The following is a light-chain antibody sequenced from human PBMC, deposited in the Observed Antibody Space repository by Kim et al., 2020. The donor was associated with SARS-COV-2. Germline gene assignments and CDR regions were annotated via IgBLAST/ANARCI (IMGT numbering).Light chain of an antibody. V-gene: IGKV1-33*01. Sequence: DIQMTQSPSSLSASVGDRVTITCQASQDIDNYLNWYQQKPGKAPKLLIYDSSNLETGVPSRFSGSGSGTHFTFTISSLQPEDFATNYCQHYTGLPYTFGQGTKLAI. CDR3: QHYTGLPYT. J-gene: IGKJ2*01. CDR1: QDIDNY. CDR2: DSS.